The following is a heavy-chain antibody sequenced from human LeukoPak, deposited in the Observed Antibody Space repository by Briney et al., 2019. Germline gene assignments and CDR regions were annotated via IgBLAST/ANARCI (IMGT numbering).Heavy chain of an antibody. D-gene: IGHD2-15*01. CDR2: ISSSGSYI. J-gene: IGHJ3*02. CDR3: ARDLRYCSGGSCYSEVGAFDI. V-gene: IGHV3-21*01. Sequence: NPGGSLRLSCAASGFTFSSYGMSWVRQAPGRGLEWVSSISSSGSYIYYADSVKGRFTISRDNAKNSLYLQMNSLRAEDTAVYYCARDLRYCSGGSCYSEVGAFDIWGQGTMVTVSS. CDR1: GFTFSSYG.